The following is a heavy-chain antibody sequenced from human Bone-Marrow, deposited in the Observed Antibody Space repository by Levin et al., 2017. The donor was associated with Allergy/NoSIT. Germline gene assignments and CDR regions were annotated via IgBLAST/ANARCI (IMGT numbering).Heavy chain of an antibody. V-gene: IGHV4-4*02. CDR1: GGSISSSNW. CDR2: IYHSGST. Sequence: SETLSLTCAVSGGSISSSNWWSWVRQPPGKGLEWIGEIYHSGSTNYNPSLKSRVTISVDKSKNQFSLKLSSVTAADTAVYYCATRTYSYGAPRSIFDYWGQGTLVTVSS. D-gene: IGHD5-18*01. CDR3: ATRTYSYGAPRSIFDY. J-gene: IGHJ4*02.